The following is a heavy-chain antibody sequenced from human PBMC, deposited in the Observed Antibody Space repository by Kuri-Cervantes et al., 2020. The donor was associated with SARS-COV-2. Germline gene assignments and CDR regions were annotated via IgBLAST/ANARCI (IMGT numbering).Heavy chain of an antibody. CDR2: INPNSGGT. V-gene: IGHV1-2*02. CDR3: ARVDFDWQQFDP. J-gene: IGHJ5*02. D-gene: IGHD3-9*01. Sequence: ASVKVSCKASGYTFTGYYLHWVRQAPGQGLEWMGWINPNSGGTIYSQKFQGRVTMTRDTSISTAYMELSRLTSDDTAVYYCARVDFDWQQFDPWGQGTLVTVSS. CDR1: GYTFTGYY.